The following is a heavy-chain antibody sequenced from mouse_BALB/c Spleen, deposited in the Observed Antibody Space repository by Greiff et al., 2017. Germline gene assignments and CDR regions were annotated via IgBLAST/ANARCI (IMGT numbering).Heavy chain of an antibody. CDR2: ISSGSSTI. V-gene: IGHV5-17*02. CDR3: ARNNGNYWYFDV. CDR1: GFTFSSSG. Sequence: EVQLVESGGGLVQPGGSRKLSCAASGFTFSSSGMHWVRQAPEKGLEWVAYISSGSSTIYYADTVKGRFTISRDNPKNTLFLQMISLRSEDTAMYYCARNNGNYWYFDVWGAGTTVTVSS. J-gene: IGHJ1*01. D-gene: IGHD2-1*01.